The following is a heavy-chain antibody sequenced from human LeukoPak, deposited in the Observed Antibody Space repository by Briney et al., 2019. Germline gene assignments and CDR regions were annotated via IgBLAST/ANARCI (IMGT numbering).Heavy chain of an antibody. CDR1: GFTFSSYA. Sequence: GGSLRLSCAASGFTFSSYAMTWVRRAPGKGLEWVSGISGSGSSTYYADSVKGRFTISRDNSKNTLYLQMNSLRAEDTAVYYCAKGSSTVTKNWFDPWGQGTLVTVSS. CDR2: ISGSGSST. J-gene: IGHJ5*02. CDR3: AKGSSTVTKNWFDP. V-gene: IGHV3-23*01. D-gene: IGHD4-17*01.